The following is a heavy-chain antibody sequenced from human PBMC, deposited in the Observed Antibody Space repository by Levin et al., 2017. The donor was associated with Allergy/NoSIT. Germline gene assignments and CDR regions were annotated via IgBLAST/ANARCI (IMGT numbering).Heavy chain of an antibody. Sequence: AASVKVSCKASGYTFNSYGLSWVRQAPGQGLEWMGLISAYNGRTDYAQKFQGRVTMTTDTSTSTAYMELRSLKSDDTAVYFCARDPSEYSGTYYDFSWDYWGQGTLVTVSS. CDR2: ISAYNGRT. J-gene: IGHJ4*02. V-gene: IGHV1-18*01. CDR3: ARDPSEYSGTYYDFSWDY. D-gene: IGHD3-3*01. CDR1: GYTFNSYG.